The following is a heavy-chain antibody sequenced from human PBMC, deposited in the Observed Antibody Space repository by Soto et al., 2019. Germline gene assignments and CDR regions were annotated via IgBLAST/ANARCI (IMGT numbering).Heavy chain of an antibody. D-gene: IGHD1-26*01. Sequence: QVQLVQSGAEVKKPGASVKVSCKASGYTFTSYDINWVRQATGQGLEWMGWMNPNSGNTGYAQKSQGRVTMTRNITITRVYTKRRRQRSEDTAVYYCAKTWECLKWYYYCYGMDVWGQGTTVTVSS. J-gene: IGHJ6*02. V-gene: IGHV1-8*01. CDR3: AKTWECLKWYYYCYGMDV. CDR2: MNPNSGNT. CDR1: GYTFTSYD.